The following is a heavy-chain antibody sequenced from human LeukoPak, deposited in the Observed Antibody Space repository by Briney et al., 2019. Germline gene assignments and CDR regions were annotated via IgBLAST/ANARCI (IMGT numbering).Heavy chain of an antibody. CDR2: ISSSSSYI. Sequence: PGGSLRLSCAASGFTFSSYSMNWVRQAPEKGLEWVSSISSSSSYIYYADSVKGRFTISRDNAKNSLYLQMNSLRAEDTAVYYCARGGFTVTTNRNGNDYWGQGTLVTVSS. J-gene: IGHJ4*02. CDR3: ARGGFTVTTNRNGNDY. CDR1: GFTFSSYS. V-gene: IGHV3-21*01. D-gene: IGHD4-17*01.